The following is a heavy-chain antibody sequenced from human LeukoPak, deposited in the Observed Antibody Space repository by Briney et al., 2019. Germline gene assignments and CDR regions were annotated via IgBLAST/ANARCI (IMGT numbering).Heavy chain of an antibody. CDR2: VNPNSGGK. V-gene: IGHV1-2*06. CDR3: ASPYYYDSSGYSPGGY. J-gene: IGHJ4*02. CDR1: GYTSTGYY. Sequence: RAAVKVSCMASGYTSTGYYMHCVRQAPGQGLECMGRVNPNSGGKNYAQKFQGMVTMTRDTSISTAYMELSRLRSDDTAVYYCASPYYYDSSGYSPGGYWGQGTLVTVSS. D-gene: IGHD3-22*01.